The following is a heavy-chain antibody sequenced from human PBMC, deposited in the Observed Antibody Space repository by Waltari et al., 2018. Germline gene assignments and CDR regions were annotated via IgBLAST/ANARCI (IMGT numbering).Heavy chain of an antibody. CDR1: GGSSSGYY. V-gene: IGHV4-34*01. J-gene: IGHJ4*02. Sequence: QVQLQQWGAGLLKPSETLSLTCAVYGGSSSGYYWSWIRQPPGKGLEWIGEINHSGSTNYNPSLKSRVTISVDTSKNQFSLKLSSVTAADTAVYYCAGQLAAAGTPPDYWGQGTLVTVSS. CDR3: AGQLAAAGTPPDY. CDR2: INHSGST. D-gene: IGHD6-13*01.